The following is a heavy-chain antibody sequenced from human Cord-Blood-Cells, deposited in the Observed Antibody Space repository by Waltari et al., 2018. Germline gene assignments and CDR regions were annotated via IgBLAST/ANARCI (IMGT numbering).Heavy chain of an antibody. CDR3: ARDGLDDAFDI. CDR1: GGSISSYY. V-gene: IGHV4-59*01. J-gene: IGHJ3*02. Sequence: QVQLQASGAGLVKPSENLSLTCTVSGGSISSYYWSWIRQPPGKGLEWIGYIYYSGSTNYNPSLKSRVTISVDTSKNQFSLKLSSVTAADTAVYYCARDGLDDAFDIWGQGTMVTVSS. CDR2: IYYSGST. D-gene: IGHD6-19*01.